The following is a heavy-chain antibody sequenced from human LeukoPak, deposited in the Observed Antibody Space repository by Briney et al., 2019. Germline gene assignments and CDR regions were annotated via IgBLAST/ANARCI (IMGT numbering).Heavy chain of an antibody. CDR2: IYWDDDK. D-gene: IGHD3-22*01. J-gene: IGHJ4*02. CDR3: AHSTNTYYYDSSGYYY. V-gene: IGHV2-5*02. Sequence: SGPTLVKPTQTLTLTCTFSGFSLSTSGVGVGWIRQPPGKALEWLALIYWDDDKRYSPSLKSRLTITKDTSKNQVVLTMTNMDPVDTATYYCAHSTNTYYYDSSGYYYWGQGTLVTVSS. CDR1: GFSLSTSGVG.